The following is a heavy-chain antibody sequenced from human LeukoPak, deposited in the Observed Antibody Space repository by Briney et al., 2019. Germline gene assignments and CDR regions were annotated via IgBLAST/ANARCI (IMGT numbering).Heavy chain of an antibody. CDR3: ARDSFRGSRWYLDFDY. Sequence: GSPVKVSCKASGRTFSSYAISWVRQAPGQGPEWMGGHIPIFGTANYAQKFQGRVTIPTDEPTSTAYMELSSLRSEGTAVYYCARDSFRGSRWYLDFDYWGQGTLVPVPS. D-gene: IGHD6-13*01. J-gene: IGHJ4*02. CDR2: HIPIFGTA. CDR1: GRTFSSYA. V-gene: IGHV1-69*05.